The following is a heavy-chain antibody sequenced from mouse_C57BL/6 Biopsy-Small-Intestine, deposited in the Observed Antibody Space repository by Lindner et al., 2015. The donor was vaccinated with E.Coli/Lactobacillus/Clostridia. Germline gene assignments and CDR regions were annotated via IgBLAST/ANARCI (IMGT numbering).Heavy chain of an antibody. V-gene: IGHV5-4*01. CDR1: GFTFSSYA. J-gene: IGHJ2*01. Sequence: VQLQESGEGLVKPGGPLKLSCAASGFTFSSYAMSWVRQTPEKRLEWVATISDGGSYTYYPDNVKGRFTISRDNAKSNLYLQMSHLKSEDTAMYYCARDQAYYTNYHDYWGQGTTLTVSS. CDR3: ARDQAYYTNYHDY. CDR2: ISDGGSYT. D-gene: IGHD2-12*01.